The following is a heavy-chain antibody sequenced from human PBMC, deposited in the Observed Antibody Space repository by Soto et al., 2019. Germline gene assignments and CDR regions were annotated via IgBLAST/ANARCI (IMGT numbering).Heavy chain of an antibody. CDR1: GFTFSSYA. CDR2: ISGSGGST. V-gene: IGHV3-23*01. Sequence: GSLRLSFAASGFTFSSYAMSWVRQAPGKGLEWVSDISGSGGSTYYADSVKGRFTISREKSKNTMYLQMNSLRAEDTAVYYCAKAKRWLQYLYFDYWGQRNLVPFSP. D-gene: IGHD5-12*01. J-gene: IGHJ4*03. CDR3: AKAKRWLQYLYFDY.